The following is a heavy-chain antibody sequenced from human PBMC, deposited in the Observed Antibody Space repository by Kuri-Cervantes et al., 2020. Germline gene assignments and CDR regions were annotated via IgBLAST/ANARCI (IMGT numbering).Heavy chain of an antibody. V-gene: IGHV3-7*01. CDR2: IKEDESAK. Sequence: GESLKISCAASGFTYIIYWMNWVRQAPGKGLEWVANIKEDESAKYYVDSVRGRFTISRDNAKNSPYLQMNSVRAEDTAIYYCTRLAILNSAWAYDYWGQGALVTVSS. D-gene: IGHD5-18*01. CDR1: GFTYIIYW. J-gene: IGHJ4*02. CDR3: TRLAILNSAWAYDY.